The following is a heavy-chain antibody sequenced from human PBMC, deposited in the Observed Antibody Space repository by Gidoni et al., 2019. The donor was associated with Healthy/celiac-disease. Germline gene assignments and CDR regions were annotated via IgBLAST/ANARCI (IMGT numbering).Heavy chain of an antibody. CDR3: ARDGPHGDFWSGYYAYYGMDV. J-gene: IGHJ6*02. Sequence: EVQLVESGGGLVKPGGSLRLSCAASGFTFSSYSMNWVRQAPGKGLEWVSSISSSSSYIYYADSVKGRFTISRDNAKNSLYLQMNSLRAEDTAVYYCARDGPHGDFWSGYYAYYGMDVWGQGTTVTVSS. CDR1: GFTFSSYS. CDR2: ISSSSSYI. D-gene: IGHD3-3*01. V-gene: IGHV3-21*01.